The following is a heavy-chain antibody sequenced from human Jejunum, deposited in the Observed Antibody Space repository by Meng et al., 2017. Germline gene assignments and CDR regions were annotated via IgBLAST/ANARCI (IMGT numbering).Heavy chain of an antibody. CDR2: AST. CDR3: ARDHMGSLDY. D-gene: IGHD1-26*01. J-gene: IGHJ4*02. V-gene: IGHV4-61*08. Sequence: QGQVPGSGPGPVRPSATLSLICSVSGGSVSSAGYQWSWIRQPPGKGLEWIGYASTNYNPSLKSRVTISVDTSKNQFSLRLTSVTAADTAVYYCARDHMGSLDYWGQGILVTVSS. CDR1: GGSVSSAGYQ.